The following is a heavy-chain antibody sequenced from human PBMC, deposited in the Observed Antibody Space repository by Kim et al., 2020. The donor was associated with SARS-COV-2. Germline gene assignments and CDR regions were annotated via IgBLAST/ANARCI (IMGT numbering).Heavy chain of an antibody. J-gene: IGHJ5*02. V-gene: IGHV3-9*01. D-gene: IGHD2-21*01. CDR3: AKGGGTGTYSGDL. Sequence: YVDSVKGRFTISRDNGANSLYLQMNSLRPEDTAFYYCAKGGGTGTYSGDLWGQGTLVTVSS.